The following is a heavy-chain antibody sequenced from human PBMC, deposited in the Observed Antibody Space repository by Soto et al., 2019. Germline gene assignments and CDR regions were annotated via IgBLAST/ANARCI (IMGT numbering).Heavy chain of an antibody. J-gene: IGHJ4*02. CDR3: ARARLDTPALEY. D-gene: IGHD2-2*01. CDR2: MSYDGSDK. CDR1: GFSFRSYA. V-gene: IGHV3-30-3*01. Sequence: QVQLVESGGGVVQPGRSLRLSCAASGFSFRSYAMHWVRQAPGKGLEWVAVMSYDGSDKDYADSVKGRFTISRDNSKNTLYLQMSSLRAEDTAVYYCARARLDTPALEYWGQGTLVPVS.